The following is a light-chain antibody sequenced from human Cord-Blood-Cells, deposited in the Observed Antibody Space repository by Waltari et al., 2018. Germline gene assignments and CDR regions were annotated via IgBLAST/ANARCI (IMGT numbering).Light chain of an antibody. CDR3: CSYAGSYTLV. Sequence: QSALTQPRSVSGSPGQSVTISCTGTSSAVGGFNSVSWYQQHPGKAPKLMIYDVSMRPSGVPDRFSGSKSGNTASLTISGLQAEDEADYYCCSYAGSYTLVFGGGTKLTVL. V-gene: IGLV2-11*01. CDR2: DVS. J-gene: IGLJ3*02. CDR1: SSAVGGFNS.